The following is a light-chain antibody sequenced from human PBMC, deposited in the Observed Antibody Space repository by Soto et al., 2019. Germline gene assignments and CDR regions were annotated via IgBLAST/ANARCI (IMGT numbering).Light chain of an antibody. CDR3: QSYDSTLSDSWV. Sequence: QSVLTQPPSVSGAPGQRVTISCTGSSSNIGAGYDVHWYQQLPGTAPKLLIYYNSNRPSGVPDRFSGSKSGTSASLAITGLQAEDEADYFCQSYDSTLSDSWVFGGGTKLTVL. V-gene: IGLV1-40*01. CDR1: SSNIGAGYD. J-gene: IGLJ3*02. CDR2: YNS.